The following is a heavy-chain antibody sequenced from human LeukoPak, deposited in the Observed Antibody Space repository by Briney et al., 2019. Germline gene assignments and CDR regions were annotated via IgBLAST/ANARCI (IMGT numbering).Heavy chain of an antibody. Sequence: GGSLRLSCAASGFTFSSYAMHWVRQAPGKGLEWVANINKDGGEKYYVDSVKGRFTISRDNAKNSLFLQMNSLRAEDTAMYYCAKGTKPVMTIPDYWGQGILVTVSS. CDR2: INKDGGEK. J-gene: IGHJ4*02. CDR3: AKGTKPVMTIPDY. V-gene: IGHV3-7*03. CDR1: GFTFSSYA. D-gene: IGHD1/OR15-1a*01.